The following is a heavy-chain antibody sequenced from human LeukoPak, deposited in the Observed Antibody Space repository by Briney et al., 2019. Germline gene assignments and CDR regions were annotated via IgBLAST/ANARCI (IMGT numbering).Heavy chain of an antibody. V-gene: IGHV1-46*01. D-gene: IGHD6-19*01. CDR3: ARQQWLVLYYYYGMDV. J-gene: IGHJ6*02. CDR2: INPSDGST. Sequence: ASVKVSCKASGYAFISYYMHWVRQAPGQGLEWMGIINPSDGSTTYAQKFQGRVTMTRDTSTSTVYMELRSLRSDDTAVYYCARQQWLVLYYYYGMDVWGQGTTVTVSS. CDR1: GYAFISYY.